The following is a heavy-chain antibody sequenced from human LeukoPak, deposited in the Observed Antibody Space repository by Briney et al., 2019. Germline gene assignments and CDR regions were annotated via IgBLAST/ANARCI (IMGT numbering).Heavy chain of an antibody. D-gene: IGHD2-21*02. V-gene: IGHV4-39*01. CDR1: DFTFSSYSMN. CDR3: ARHGHHGDHDY. J-gene: IGHJ4*02. CDR2: VHYSGST. Sequence: GSLRLSCAASDFTFSSYSMNWVRQAPGKGLEWVGSVHYSGSTSYNPSLKSRVTISVDTSKNQFSLKLTSVTAADTAVYYCARHGHHGDHDYWGQGTLVTVSS.